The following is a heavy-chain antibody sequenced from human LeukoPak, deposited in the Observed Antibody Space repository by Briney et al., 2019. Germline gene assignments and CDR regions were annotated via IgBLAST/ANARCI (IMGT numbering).Heavy chain of an antibody. CDR2: IYYSGRT. CDR3: ARAYYDFWGGYSRVDY. J-gene: IGHJ4*02. D-gene: IGHD3-3*01. V-gene: IGHV4-39*01. Sequence: PSETLSLTCTVSGGSISSSSYYRGWIRQPPGKGLEWIGRIYYSGRTYYNPSLKSRVPLSVDTSKNQSTLKLSSVNAADTAVYYWARAYYDFWGGYSRVDYWGQGTLVTVSS. CDR1: GGSISSSSYY.